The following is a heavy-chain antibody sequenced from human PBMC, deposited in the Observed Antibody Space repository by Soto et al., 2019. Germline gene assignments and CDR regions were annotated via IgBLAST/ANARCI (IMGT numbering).Heavy chain of an antibody. CDR1: GGSISSGGYS. CDR3: ARALITKVDY. CDR2: IYHSGST. D-gene: IGHD3-10*01. Sequence: PSETLSLTCAVSGGSISSGGYSWSWIRQPPGKGLEWIGYIYHSGSTYYNPSLKSRVTISVDRSKNQISLKLSSVTAADTAVYYCARALITKVDYWGQGTLVTVS. J-gene: IGHJ4*02. V-gene: IGHV4-30-2*01.